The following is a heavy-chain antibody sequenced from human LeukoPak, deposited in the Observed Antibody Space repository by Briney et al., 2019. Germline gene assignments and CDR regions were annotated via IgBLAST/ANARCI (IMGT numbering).Heavy chain of an antibody. V-gene: IGHV4-30-4*08. CDR2: ISYSGST. D-gene: IGHD3-3*01. Sequence: SQTLSLTCTVSGGSLSSGDYYWNWIRQPPGKDLEWIGYISYSGSTHYNPSLKSRVTMSIDTSKKQFSLRLTYVTAADTAIYYCAREGSTIFGVIWFDPWGQGTLVTVSS. J-gene: IGHJ5*01. CDR1: GGSLSSGDYY. CDR3: AREGSTIFGVIWFDP.